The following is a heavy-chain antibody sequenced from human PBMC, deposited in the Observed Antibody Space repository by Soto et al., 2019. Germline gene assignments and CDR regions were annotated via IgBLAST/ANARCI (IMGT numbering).Heavy chain of an antibody. CDR1: GFTFSSYG. Sequence: SLRLSCAASGFTFSSYGMHWVRQAPGKGLEWVAVISYDGSNKYYADSVKGRFTISRDNSKNTLYLQMNSLRAEDTAVYYCARDSIITMVRGVEFDYWGQGTLVTVSS. J-gene: IGHJ4*02. CDR2: ISYDGSNK. D-gene: IGHD3-10*01. CDR3: ARDSIITMVRGVEFDY. V-gene: IGHV3-30*03.